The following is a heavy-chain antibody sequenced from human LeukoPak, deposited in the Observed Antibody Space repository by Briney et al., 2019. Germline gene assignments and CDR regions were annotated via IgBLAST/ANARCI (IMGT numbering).Heavy chain of an antibody. CDR3: ARPGRKSTSPTDY. Sequence: GASVKVSCKASGYTFTSYDNNWVRQATGQGVEGMGWMNPNSGNTGYAQKFQGRVTMTRNTSISTAYMELSSLRSEDTAVYYCARPGRKSTSPTDYWGQGTLVTVSS. J-gene: IGHJ4*02. CDR2: MNPNSGNT. V-gene: IGHV1-8*01. CDR1: GYTFTSYD. D-gene: IGHD2-2*01.